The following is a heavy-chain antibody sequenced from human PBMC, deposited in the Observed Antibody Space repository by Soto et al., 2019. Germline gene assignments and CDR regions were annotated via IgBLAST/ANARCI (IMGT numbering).Heavy chain of an antibody. Sequence: SXTLSLTCTVSGGSMSSGGYSWSWIRQPPGKGLEWIGYISHSGSTYYNPSLKSRVTISVDRSKNQFSLKLSSVTAADTAMYYCASGSHVPHYWGQGTLVTVSS. CDR2: ISHSGST. CDR1: GGSMSSGGYS. J-gene: IGHJ4*02. V-gene: IGHV4-30-2*01. CDR3: ASGSHVPHY. D-gene: IGHD6-6*01.